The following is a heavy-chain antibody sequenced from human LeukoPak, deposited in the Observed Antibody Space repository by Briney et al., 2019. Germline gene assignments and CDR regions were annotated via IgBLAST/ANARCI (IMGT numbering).Heavy chain of an antibody. J-gene: IGHJ4*02. CDR2: ISSGGGST. CDR3: VKTTSSYYYDY. V-gene: IGHV3-64D*06. Sequence: GGSLRLCCSASGFTFSTFAMHWVRQAPGERLEYVSAISSGGGSTYYADSVEGRFTISRVNSKSTLYLQMSSLRADDTAVYYCVKTTSSYYYDYWGQGTLVTVSS. D-gene: IGHD3-22*01. CDR1: GFTFSTFA.